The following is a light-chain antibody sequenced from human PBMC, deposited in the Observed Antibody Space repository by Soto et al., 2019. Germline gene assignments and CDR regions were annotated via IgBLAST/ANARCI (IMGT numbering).Light chain of an antibody. V-gene: IGKV3-20*01. CDR1: QSVSSSY. CDR2: GAS. J-gene: IGKJ5*01. Sequence: EIVLTQSTGTLSLSPGERATLSCRASQSVSSSYLAWYQQKPGQAPRLLIYGASSRATGIPDRFSGSGSGTEFTLTISSLQSEDFAVYYCQQYNNRPPITFGQGTRLAIK. CDR3: QQYNNRPPIT.